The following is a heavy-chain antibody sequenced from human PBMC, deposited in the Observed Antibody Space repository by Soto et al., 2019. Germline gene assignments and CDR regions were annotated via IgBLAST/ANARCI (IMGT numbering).Heavy chain of an antibody. CDR1: GGSISSGGYS. CDR3: ARDPWGSGSYRAHYGLDG. Sequence: SETLSLTCAVSGGSISSGGYSWSWIRQPPGKGLEWIGYIYHSGSTYYNPSLKSRVTISVDTSKNQFSLKLSSVTAADTAVYYCARDPWGSGSYRAHYGLDGWGQGTTVTVAS. CDR2: IYHSGST. D-gene: IGHD3-10*01. J-gene: IGHJ6*02. V-gene: IGHV4-30-2*01.